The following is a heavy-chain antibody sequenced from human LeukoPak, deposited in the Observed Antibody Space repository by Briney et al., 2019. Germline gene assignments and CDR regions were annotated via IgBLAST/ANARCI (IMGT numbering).Heavy chain of an antibody. J-gene: IGHJ6*04. CDR3: AELGITMIGGV. CDR1: GFTFSGYE. Sequence: GGSLRLSCAASGFTFSGYEMNWVRQAPGKGLEWVSYISSSGSTIYYADSVKGRFTISRDNAKNSLYLQMNSLRAEDTAVYYCAELGITMIGGVWGKGTTVTVSS. CDR2: ISSSGSTI. D-gene: IGHD3-10*02. V-gene: IGHV3-48*03.